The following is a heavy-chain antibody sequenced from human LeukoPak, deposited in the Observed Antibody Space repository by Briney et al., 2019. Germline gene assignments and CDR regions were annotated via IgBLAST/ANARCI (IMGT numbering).Heavy chain of an antibody. CDR1: GDSISTSSYY. J-gene: IGHJ6*03. Sequence: PSETLSLTCRVSGDSISTSSYYWGWLRQPPGKGLEWIGTIYYSGSTHYNPSLTSRVTIPVDTSKNQFSLKLSSVTAADTAVYCCARHKDYYYSYMDVWGKGTTVTISS. CDR3: ARHKDYYYSYMDV. CDR2: IYYSGST. V-gene: IGHV4-39*01.